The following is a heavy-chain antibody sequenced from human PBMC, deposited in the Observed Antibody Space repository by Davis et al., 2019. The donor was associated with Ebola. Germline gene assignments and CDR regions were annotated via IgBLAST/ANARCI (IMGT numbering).Heavy chain of an antibody. D-gene: IGHD1-26*01. CDR3: AKAGSGSYFKWDFDY. J-gene: IGHJ4*01. CDR1: GFTFSSSS. CDR2: ISISRSTT. Sequence: GESLRISCVASGFTFSSSSMNWVRQAPGKGLEWVSHISISRSTTNYADSVKGRFTISRDNSKNTLYLQMNSLRAEDTSVYYCAKAGSGSYFKWDFDYWGQGTLVTVSS. V-gene: IGHV3-48*01.